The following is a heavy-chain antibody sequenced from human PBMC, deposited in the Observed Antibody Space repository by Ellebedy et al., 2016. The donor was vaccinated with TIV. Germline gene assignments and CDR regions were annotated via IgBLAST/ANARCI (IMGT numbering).Heavy chain of an antibody. CDR1: GGTFSGYY. J-gene: IGHJ2*01. D-gene: IGHD4-17*01. V-gene: IGHV4-34*01. CDR3: ARAPYGAYRYFDL. Sequence: MPSETLSLTCAVYGGTFSGYYWSWIRQPPGKGLEWIGEIKHSGSTNYNPSLKSRVTISVDTSKNQFSLKLRSVTAADTAVYYCARAPYGAYRYFDLWGRGTLVTVSS. CDR2: IKHSGST.